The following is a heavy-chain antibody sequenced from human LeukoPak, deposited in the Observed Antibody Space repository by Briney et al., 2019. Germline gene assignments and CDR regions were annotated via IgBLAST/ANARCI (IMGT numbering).Heavy chain of an antibody. D-gene: IGHD3-22*01. CDR3: ARDLAYYYDSSGSYYGSSYGMDV. J-gene: IGHJ6*02. V-gene: IGHV3-7*01. CDR2: IKQDGSEK. Sequence: PGGSLRLSCAASGFTCSSYWMSWVRQAPGKGLEWVANIKQDGSEKYYVDSLKGGCTISRDNAKNSLYLQMHSLRAEDTAVYYCARDLAYYYDSSGSYYGSSYGMDVWGHGTTVTVSS. CDR1: GFTCSSYW.